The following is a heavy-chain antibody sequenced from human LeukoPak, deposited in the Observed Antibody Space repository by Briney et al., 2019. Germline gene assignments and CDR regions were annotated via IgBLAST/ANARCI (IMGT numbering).Heavy chain of an antibody. CDR3: ARDLFGESRDY. V-gene: IGHV3-21*01. D-gene: IGHD3-10*02. J-gene: IGHJ4*02. CDR1: GFTFSSYS. Sequence: GGSLRLSCAASGFTFSSYSMNWVRQAPGKGLEWVSSISSSSSYIYYADSVKGRFTISRDNAENSLYLQMNSLRAEDTAVYYCARDLFGESRDYWGQGTLVTVSS. CDR2: ISSSSSYI.